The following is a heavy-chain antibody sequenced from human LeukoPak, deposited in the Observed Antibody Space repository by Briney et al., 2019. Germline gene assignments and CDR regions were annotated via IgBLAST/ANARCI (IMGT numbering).Heavy chain of an antibody. CDR2: INQSGGT. CDR1: GGSFSNYS. CDR3: ARVGYSYSINDWSRTGLGAYPTKYYYYMDV. D-gene: IGHD5-18*01. Sequence: SETLSLTCDVYGGSFSNYSWTWIRQPPGQGLEWMGGINQSGGTNHNPYLLSRVIMSVDTSKHQISLKVNPVTAADTAVYYCARVGYSYSINDWSRTGLGAYPTKYYYYMDVWGKGTTVTVSS. V-gene: IGHV4-34*01. J-gene: IGHJ6*03.